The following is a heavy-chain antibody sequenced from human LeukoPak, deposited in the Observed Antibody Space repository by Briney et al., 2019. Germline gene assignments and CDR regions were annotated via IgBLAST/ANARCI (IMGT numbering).Heavy chain of an antibody. D-gene: IGHD2-2*02. V-gene: IGHV3-21*01. Sequence: GGSLRLSCAASGFTFSSYSMNWVRQAPGKGLESVSSISSSSSYIYYADSVKGRFTISRDNAKNSLYLQMNSLRAEDTAVYYCVRAERTHRYCSSTSCYRYYFDYWGPGTLVTVSS. CDR3: VRAERTHRYCSSTSCYRYYFDY. J-gene: IGHJ4*02. CDR2: ISSSSSYI. CDR1: GFTFSSYS.